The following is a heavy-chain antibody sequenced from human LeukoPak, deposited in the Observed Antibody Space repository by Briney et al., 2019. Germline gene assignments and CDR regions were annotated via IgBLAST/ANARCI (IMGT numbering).Heavy chain of an antibody. CDR2: MYHSGAT. CDR3: ARDLGGHYDSSGYYDY. Sequence: SETLSLTCIVSGSSISSAHYWGWIRQSPGKGLEWIGSMYHSGATYYNPSLKSRVTISVDTSKNQFSLKLSSVTAADTAVYYCARDLGGHYDSSGYYDYWGQGTLVTVSS. CDR1: GSSISSAHY. D-gene: IGHD3-22*01. J-gene: IGHJ4*02. V-gene: IGHV4-38-2*02.